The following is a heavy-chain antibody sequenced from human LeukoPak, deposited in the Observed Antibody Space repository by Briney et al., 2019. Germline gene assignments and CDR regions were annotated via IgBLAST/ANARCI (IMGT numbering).Heavy chain of an antibody. CDR2: IRYDGSNK. D-gene: IGHD3-16*01. CDR3: AKAGIHDDYVWGSSYYFDY. Sequence: PGGSLRLSCAASGFTFSSYGMHWVRQAPGKGLEWVAFIRYDGSNKYYADSVKGRFTISRDNSKNTLYLQMNSLRAEDTAVYYCAKAGIHDDYVWGSSYYFDYWGQGTLVTVSS. J-gene: IGHJ4*02. CDR1: GFTFSSYG. V-gene: IGHV3-30*02.